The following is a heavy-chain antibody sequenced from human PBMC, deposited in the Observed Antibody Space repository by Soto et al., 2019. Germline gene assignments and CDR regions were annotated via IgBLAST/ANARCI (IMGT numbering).Heavy chain of an antibody. CDR2: ISSSSSTI. CDR1: GFTFSSYS. Sequence: EVQLVESGGGLVQPGGSLRLSCAASGFTFSSYSMNWVRQAPGKGLEWVSYISSSSSTIYYADSVKGRFTISRDNAKNSPYLQMNSLRDEDTAVYYCASWAYYYDSSARGDAFDIWGQGTMVTVSS. CDR3: ASWAYYYDSSARGDAFDI. V-gene: IGHV3-48*02. J-gene: IGHJ3*02. D-gene: IGHD3-22*01.